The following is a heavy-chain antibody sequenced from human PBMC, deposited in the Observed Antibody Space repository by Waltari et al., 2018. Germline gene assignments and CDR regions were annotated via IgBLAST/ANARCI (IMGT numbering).Heavy chain of an antibody. CDR3: SGNIVVVIALGAFDI. D-gene: IGHD2-21*01. V-gene: IGHV4-38-2*02. Sequence: QVQLQESGPGLVKPSETLSLTCTVSGYSISSGYYWGWIRQPPGKGLEWIGSIYHSGSTYYNPSLKSRVTISVDTSTNQFSLKLSSVTAADTAVYYCSGNIVVVIALGAFDIWGQGTMVTVSS. CDR1: GYSISSGYY. CDR2: IYHSGST. J-gene: IGHJ3*02.